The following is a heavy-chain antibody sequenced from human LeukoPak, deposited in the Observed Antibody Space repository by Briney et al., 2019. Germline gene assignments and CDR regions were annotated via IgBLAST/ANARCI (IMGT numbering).Heavy chain of an antibody. D-gene: IGHD1-1*01. V-gene: IGHV4-61*01. CDR3: ALERRGYFDY. CDR2: IYYSGST. J-gene: IGHJ4*02. Sequence: SETLSLTCTVSGGSVSSGSYYWSWIRQPPGKGLEWIGYIYYSGSTNYNPSLKSRVTISVDTSKNQLSLKLSSVTAADTAVYYCALERRGYFDYWGQGTLVTVSS. CDR1: GGSVSSGSYY.